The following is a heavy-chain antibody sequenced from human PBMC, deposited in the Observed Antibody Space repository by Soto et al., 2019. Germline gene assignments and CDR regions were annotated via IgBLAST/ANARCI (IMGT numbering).Heavy chain of an antibody. CDR3: ARVFSSGSGWMYYFDF. J-gene: IGHJ4*02. D-gene: IGHD6-25*01. CDR2: IFHTGGT. Sequence: QVQLQESGPGLVKPSETLSLTCTVSSYSIAGENWWSWVRQPPGMGLGWIGEIFHTGGTNYNPSLKGRVTMEVDKSKNQFSLKLISATDEDTAVYYCARVFSSGSGWMYYFDFWGQGTLVSVSS. CDR1: SYSIAGENW. V-gene: IGHV4-4*02.